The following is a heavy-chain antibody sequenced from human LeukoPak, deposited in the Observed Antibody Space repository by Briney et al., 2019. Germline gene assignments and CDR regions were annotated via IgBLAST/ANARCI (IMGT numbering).Heavy chain of an antibody. CDR1: GYTFTSYY. CDR2: INPSGGST. J-gene: IGHJ4*02. CDR3: ARGGRGYSYGRELDY. D-gene: IGHD5-18*01. V-gene: IGHV1-46*01. Sequence: ASVKVSCKASGYTFTSYYMHWVRQAPGQGLEWMGIINPSGGSTSYAQKFQGRVTMATDTSTSTAYMELRSLRSDDTAVYYCARGGRGYSYGRELDYWGQGTLVTVSS.